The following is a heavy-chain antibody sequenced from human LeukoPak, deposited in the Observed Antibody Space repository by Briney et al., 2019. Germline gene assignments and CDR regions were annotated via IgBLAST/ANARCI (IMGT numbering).Heavy chain of an antibody. CDR3: AGEVVEVATVPLGMDV. Sequence: SETLSLTCTVSGGSFRSYYWSWIRQHPRKGLEWIGYIAYTGATNYNPSLKSRVTISVDTSKNQFSLRLRSVTAADTAVYFCAGEVVEVATVPLGMDVWGQGTTVSVSS. D-gene: IGHD5-24*01. CDR1: GGSFRSYY. V-gene: IGHV4-59*01. J-gene: IGHJ6*01. CDR2: IAYTGAT.